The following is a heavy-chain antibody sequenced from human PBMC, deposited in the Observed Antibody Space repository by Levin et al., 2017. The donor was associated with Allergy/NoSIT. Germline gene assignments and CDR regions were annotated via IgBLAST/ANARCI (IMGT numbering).Heavy chain of an antibody. CDR2: IYPGDSDT. J-gene: IGHJ6*03. CDR3: ARRGTRDYYYYMDV. CDR1: GYSFTSYW. Sequence: GASVKVSCQGSGYSFTSYWIGWVRQLPGKGLEWMGIIYPGDSDTRYSPSFQGQVTISADKPIRTAYLQWSSLKASDTAIYYCARRGTRDYYYYMDVWGKGTTVTVSS. D-gene: IGHD1-1*01. V-gene: IGHV5-51*01.